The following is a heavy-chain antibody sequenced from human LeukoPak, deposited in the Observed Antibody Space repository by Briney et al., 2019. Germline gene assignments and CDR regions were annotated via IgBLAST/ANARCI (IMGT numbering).Heavy chain of an antibody. CDR3: ATYGDYGFDY. V-gene: IGHV3-66*02. J-gene: IGHJ4*02. D-gene: IGHD4-17*01. CDR2: IYSGDTT. CDR1: GFTVSNNY. Sequence: GGSLRLSCAASGFTVSNNYMSWVRQAPGKGLEWVSLIYSGDTTYYADSVKGRFTISRDNSKNTLYLQMNNLRTEDTAVYYCATYGDYGFDYWGQGTLVTVSS.